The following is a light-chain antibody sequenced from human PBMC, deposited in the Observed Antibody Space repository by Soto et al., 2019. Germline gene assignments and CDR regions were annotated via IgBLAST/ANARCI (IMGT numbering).Light chain of an antibody. CDR2: KAT. J-gene: IGKJ1*01. V-gene: IGKV1-5*03. Sequence: DIQMTQSPSTLSASVGDRVTITCRASQSISDWLAWYQQKPGKAPKLLIYKATTFEGGVPSRFSGSGSGTDFTLTISSLHPADFATYYFQPYDTSRTFGHGTKV. CDR3: QPYDTSRT. CDR1: QSISDW.